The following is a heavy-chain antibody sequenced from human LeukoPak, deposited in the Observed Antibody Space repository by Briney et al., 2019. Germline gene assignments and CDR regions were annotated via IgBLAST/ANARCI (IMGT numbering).Heavy chain of an antibody. CDR2: IIPIFGTA. D-gene: IGHD1-26*01. V-gene: IGHV1-69*13. CDR3: ARDYRYYYYYYGMDV. Sequence: GASVKVSCKASGGTFSSYAISWVRQAPGQGLEWMGGIIPIFGTANYAQKFQGRVTITADESTSTAYMELSSLRSEDTAVYYRARDYRYYYYYYGMDVWGQGTTVTVSS. CDR1: GGTFSSYA. J-gene: IGHJ6*02.